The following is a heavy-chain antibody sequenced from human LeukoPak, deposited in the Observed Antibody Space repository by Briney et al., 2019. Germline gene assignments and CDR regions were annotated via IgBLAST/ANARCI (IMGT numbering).Heavy chain of an antibody. CDR2: ISYDGSNK. J-gene: IGHJ4*02. Sequence: GGSLRLSCAASGFTFSSYAMHWVRQAPGKGLEWVAVISYDGSNKYYADSVKGRFTISSDNFKNTSYLQMNSLRAEDTAVYYCATDYSYGSGSYYNRFDFWGQGTLVTVSS. D-gene: IGHD3-10*01. CDR3: ATDYSYGSGSYYNRFDF. V-gene: IGHV3-30*04. CDR1: GFTFSSYA.